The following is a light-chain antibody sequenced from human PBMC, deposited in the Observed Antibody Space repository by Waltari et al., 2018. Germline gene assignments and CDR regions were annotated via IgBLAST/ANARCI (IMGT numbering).Light chain of an antibody. CDR3: QVWEDSSDHPGV. CDR1: DIGSQT. J-gene: IGLJ3*02. CDR2: DET. Sequence: YGLTQPPSVSVAPGETASISCGGNDIGSQTVHWYQQKPGRAPLLVVDDETDRPSGIPERFSGSNSGNTATLTITRVEAGDEADYYCQVWEDSSDHPGVFGGGTKLTVL. V-gene: IGLV3-21*02.